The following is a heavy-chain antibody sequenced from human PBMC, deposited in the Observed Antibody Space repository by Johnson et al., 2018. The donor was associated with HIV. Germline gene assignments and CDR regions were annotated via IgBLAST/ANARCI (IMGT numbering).Heavy chain of an antibody. J-gene: IGHJ3*02. D-gene: IGHD3-9*01. CDR1: GFTFSSYA. CDR2: ISYDGRNK. Sequence: VQLVESGGGVVRPGGSLRLSCAASGFTFSSYAMHWVRQAPGKGLEWVAVISYDGRNKYYADSVKGRFTISRDNSKNTLDLQMNSLRAEDTAVYYCARDSDISLGVAGAFDIWGQGTMVTVSS. CDR3: ARDSDISLGVAGAFDI. V-gene: IGHV3-30*14.